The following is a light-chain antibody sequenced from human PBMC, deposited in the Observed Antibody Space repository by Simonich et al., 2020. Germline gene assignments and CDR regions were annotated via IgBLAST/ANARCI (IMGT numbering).Light chain of an antibody. J-gene: IGLJ2*01. Sequence: QSALTQPASVSGSPGQSITISFTGTSSDVGGYNYFSWYQPHPGKAPKLMIYDVIKRPSGGSTRFSGSKSGNTASLTISGRQAEDEADYYCSSYTSRSTLVFGGGTKLTVL. CDR3: SSYTSRSTLV. CDR2: DVI. CDR1: SSDVGGYNY. V-gene: IGLV2-14*01.